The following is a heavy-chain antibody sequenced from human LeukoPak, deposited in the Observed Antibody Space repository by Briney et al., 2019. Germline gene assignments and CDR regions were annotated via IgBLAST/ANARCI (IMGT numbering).Heavy chain of an antibody. CDR1: GITLSSYA. CDR2: ISGSGGST. J-gene: IGHJ4*01. V-gene: IGHV3-23*01. CDR3: AKELRPYDSSGPDY. Sequence: PGGSLRLSCAASGITLSSYAMSWVRQAPGKGLEWVTAISGSGGSTYYADSVKGRFTISRDNSKNTLYLQMNSLRAEDTAVYYCAKELRPYDSSGPDYWGHGTLVTVSS. D-gene: IGHD3-22*01.